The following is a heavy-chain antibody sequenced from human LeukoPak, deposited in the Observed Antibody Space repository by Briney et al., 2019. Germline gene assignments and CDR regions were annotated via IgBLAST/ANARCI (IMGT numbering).Heavy chain of an antibody. CDR3: ARVLTYDFWSGYYSRGGGTGSFDY. D-gene: IGHD3-3*01. CDR1: GGSFSGYY. Sequence: SETLSLTCAVYGGSFSGYYWSWIRQPPGKGLEWIGEINHSGSTNYNPSLKSRVTISVDTSKNQFSLKLSSVTAADTAVYYCARVLTYDFWSGYYSRGGGTGSFDYWGQGTLVTVSS. CDR2: INHSGST. J-gene: IGHJ4*02. V-gene: IGHV4-34*01.